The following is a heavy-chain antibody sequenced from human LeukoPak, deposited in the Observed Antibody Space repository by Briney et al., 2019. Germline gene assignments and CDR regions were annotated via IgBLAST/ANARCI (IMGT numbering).Heavy chain of an antibody. CDR2: ISYDGSNK. CDR3: ARGTTSIAVAGFDY. Sequence: PGRSLRLSCAASGFTFSSYGMHRVRQAPGKGLEWVAVISYDGSNKYYADSVKGRFTISRDNSKNTLYLQMNSLRAEDTAVYYCARGTTSIAVAGFDYWGQGTLVTVSS. J-gene: IGHJ4*02. D-gene: IGHD6-19*01. V-gene: IGHV3-30*03. CDR1: GFTFSSYG.